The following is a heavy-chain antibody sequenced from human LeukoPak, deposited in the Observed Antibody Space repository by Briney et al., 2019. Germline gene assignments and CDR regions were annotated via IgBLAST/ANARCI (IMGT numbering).Heavy chain of an antibody. CDR2: ISGSGGST. D-gene: IGHD4-11*01. CDR3: ASQTYSNGFDY. CDR1: GFTFCSYA. J-gene: IGHJ4*02. V-gene: IGHV3-23*01. Sequence: GGSLRLSCAASGFTFCSYAMSWVRQAPNKGLQWVSGISGSGGSTYYADSVKGRFTISRDNSKNTLYLQMNSLRADDTAVYYCASQTYSNGFDYWGQGTLVTVSS.